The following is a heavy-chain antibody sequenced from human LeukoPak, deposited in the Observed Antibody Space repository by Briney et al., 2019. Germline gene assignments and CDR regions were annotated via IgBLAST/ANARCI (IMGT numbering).Heavy chain of an antibody. D-gene: IGHD4-17*01. Sequence: TSETLSLTCAVSGGSISSGGYSWSWLRQPPGKGLEWIGYIYHSGSTYYNPSLKGRVTISVDRSKNHFSLKLSSVTAADTAVYYCAREGYGDYGFDYWGEGTLVTVSS. CDR3: AREGYGDYGFDY. CDR1: GGSISSGGYS. CDR2: IYHSGST. J-gene: IGHJ4*02. V-gene: IGHV4-30-2*01.